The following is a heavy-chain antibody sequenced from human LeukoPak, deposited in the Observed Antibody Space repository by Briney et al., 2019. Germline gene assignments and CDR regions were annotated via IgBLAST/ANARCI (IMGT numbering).Heavy chain of an antibody. Sequence: ASVKVSCKASGGTFSSYAISWVRQAPGRGFEWMGWISPKSGGTKYAPNFQGRVTMTTDTSISTAYLEVSSLKSDDTAVYYCARDVRGSDVHDYYYFDYWGQGTLVTVSS. CDR3: ARDVRGSDVHDYYYFDY. V-gene: IGHV1-2*02. CDR1: GGTFSSYA. J-gene: IGHJ4*02. CDR2: ISPKSGGT. D-gene: IGHD2/OR15-2a*01.